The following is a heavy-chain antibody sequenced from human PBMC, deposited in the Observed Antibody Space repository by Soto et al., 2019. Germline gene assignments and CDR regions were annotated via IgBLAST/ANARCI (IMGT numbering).Heavy chain of an antibody. J-gene: IGHJ4*02. CDR3: ARVWGYYFDY. CDR2: IYYSGST. CDR1: GGSISSYY. D-gene: IGHD2-21*01. V-gene: IGHV4-59*01. Sequence: QVQLQESGPGLVKPSETLSLTCTVSGGSISSYYWSWIRQPPGKGLEWIGYIYYSGSTNYNPSLXGXVXITXDTSKNQFSLKLSSVTAADTAVYYCARVWGYYFDYGGQGTLVTVSS.